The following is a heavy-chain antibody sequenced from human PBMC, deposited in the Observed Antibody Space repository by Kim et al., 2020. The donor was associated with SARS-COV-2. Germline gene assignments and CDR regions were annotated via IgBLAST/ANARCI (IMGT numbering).Heavy chain of an antibody. CDR2: IRGSGTST. J-gene: IGHJ6*03. CDR3: SKGHGDWYFYYMDV. CDR1: GVTFSNYG. V-gene: IGHV3-23*01. Sequence: GGSLRLSCAASGVTFSNYGMSWVRQAPGKGLEWVSGIRGSGTSTYYTYAVKGRVTITSDNSKNTLYLQMQILRVEDTDADYCSKGHGDWYFYYMDVWGKG. D-gene: IGHD4-17*01.